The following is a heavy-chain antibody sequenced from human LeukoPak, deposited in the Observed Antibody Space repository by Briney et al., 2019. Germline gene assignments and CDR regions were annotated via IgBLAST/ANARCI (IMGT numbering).Heavy chain of an antibody. CDR1: GGSISSGGYY. Sequence: SETLSLTCTVSGGSISSGGYYWSWIRQHPGKGLEWIGYIYYSGSTYYNPSLKSRVTISVDTSKNQFSLKLSSVTAADTAVYYCARDGGGSYFDYWGQGTLATVSS. D-gene: IGHD2-15*01. CDR3: ARDGGGSYFDY. V-gene: IGHV4-31*03. J-gene: IGHJ4*02. CDR2: IYYSGST.